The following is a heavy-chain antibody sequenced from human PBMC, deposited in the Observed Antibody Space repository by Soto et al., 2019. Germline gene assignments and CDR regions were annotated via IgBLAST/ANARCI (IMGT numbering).Heavy chain of an antibody. V-gene: IGHV3-74*01. CDR2: INGAGSHT. CDR3: ARCGDIGCFTPLRY. J-gene: IGHJ4*02. Sequence: GGSLRLSCEASGFTFSVYWMHWVRQAAGKGLVWVSRINGAGSHTDYADSVKGRFTISRDNAKNTLYLQMSSLRDEDTAVYYCARCGDIGCFTPLRYWGQGTLVTVSS. D-gene: IGHD2-21*01. CDR1: GFTFSVYW.